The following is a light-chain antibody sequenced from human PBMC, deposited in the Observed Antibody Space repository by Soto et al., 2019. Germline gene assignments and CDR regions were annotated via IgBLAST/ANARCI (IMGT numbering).Light chain of an antibody. J-gene: IGKJ4*01. CDR2: AAS. CDR3: QQSFSTPRT. Sequence: DTQMTQSPSSLSASVGDRVTITCRASQSISSYLNWYQQNPGNAPKLLIFAASSLQSGVPSRFSGSGSGTDFAFTISNLQPEDFATYFCQQSFSTPRTFGGGTKVDIK. V-gene: IGKV1-39*01. CDR1: QSISSY.